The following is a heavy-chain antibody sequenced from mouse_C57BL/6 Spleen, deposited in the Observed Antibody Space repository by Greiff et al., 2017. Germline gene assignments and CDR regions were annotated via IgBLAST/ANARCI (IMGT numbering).Heavy chain of an antibody. D-gene: IGHD1-1*01. CDR2: ISDGGSYT. CDR1: GFTFSSYA. J-gene: IGHJ2*01. Sequence: DVHLVESGGGLVKPGGSLKLSCAASGFTFSSYAMSWVRQTPEKRLEWVATISDGGSYTYYPDNVKGRFTISRDNAKNNLYLQMSHLKSEDTAMYYCARDPSCGSSYYFDYWGQGTTLTVSS. CDR3: ARDPSCGSSYYFDY. V-gene: IGHV5-4*01.